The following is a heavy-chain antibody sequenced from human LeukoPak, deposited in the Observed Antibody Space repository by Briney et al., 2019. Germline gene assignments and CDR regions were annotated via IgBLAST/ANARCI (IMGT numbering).Heavy chain of an antibody. CDR3: AREKRRIAAAGINFDY. CDR2: IYSGGST. J-gene: IGHJ4*02. CDR1: GFTVSSNY. D-gene: IGHD6-13*01. Sequence: GGSLRLSCAASGFTVSSNYMSWVRQAPGKGLEWVSVIYSGGSTYYADSVKGRFTISRDNSKNSLYLQMNSLRAEDTAVYYCAREKRRIAAAGINFDYWGQGTLVTVSS. V-gene: IGHV3-66*01.